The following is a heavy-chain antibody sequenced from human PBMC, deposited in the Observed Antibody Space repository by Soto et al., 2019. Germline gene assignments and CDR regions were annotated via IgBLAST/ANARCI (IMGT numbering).Heavy chain of an antibody. J-gene: IGHJ3*02. CDR1: GGSISSGDYY. Sequence: SETLSLTCTVSGGSISSGDYYWSWIRQPPGKGLEWIGYIYYSGSTYYNPSLKSRVTISVDTSKNQFSLKLSSVTAADTAVYYCVAPGTAAGDAFDIWGQGTMVTVSS. CDR3: VAPGTAAGDAFDI. V-gene: IGHV4-30-4*01. D-gene: IGHD6-13*01. CDR2: IYYSGST.